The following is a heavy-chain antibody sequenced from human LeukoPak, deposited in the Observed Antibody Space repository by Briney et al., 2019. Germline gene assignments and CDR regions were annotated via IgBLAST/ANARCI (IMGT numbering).Heavy chain of an antibody. Sequence: SGGSLRLSCAASGFTFSQYWMSWVRQAPGKGLEWVANIKPDGSEKHYVDSVKGRFSISRDNTKNSLFLQISSLGGEDSAVYYCAREPSQLRIDNWGQGTRVIVSS. J-gene: IGHJ4*02. CDR2: IKPDGSEK. V-gene: IGHV3-7*01. CDR1: GFTFSQYW. D-gene: IGHD3-10*01. CDR3: AREPSQLRIDN.